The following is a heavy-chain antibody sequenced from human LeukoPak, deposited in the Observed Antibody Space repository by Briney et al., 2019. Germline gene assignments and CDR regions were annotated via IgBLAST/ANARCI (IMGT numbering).Heavy chain of an antibody. CDR3: AKGPYSSGWYVGGYYYYYYMDV. CDR2: IWYDGSNK. D-gene: IGHD6-19*01. Sequence: GGPLRLSCAASGFTFSSYGMPWVRQAPGRGLEWVAVIWYDGSNKYYADSVKGRFTISRDNSKNTLYLQMNSLRAEDTAVYYCAKGPYSSGWYVGGYYYYYYMDVWGKGTTVTVSS. J-gene: IGHJ6*03. CDR1: GFTFSSYG. V-gene: IGHV3-33*06.